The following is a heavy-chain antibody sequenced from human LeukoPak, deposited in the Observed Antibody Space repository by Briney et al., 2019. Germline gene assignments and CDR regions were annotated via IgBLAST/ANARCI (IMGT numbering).Heavy chain of an antibody. CDR3: AKDQDSLVRGIIWMNNWFDP. Sequence: GGSLRLSCAASGFTFTNYAMSWVRQAPGKGLEWVSGISDSGGSTYYADSVKGRFTISRDNSKNTLYLQMNTLRAEDTAVYYCAKDQDSLVRGIIWMNNWFDPWGQGTLVTVSS. D-gene: IGHD3-10*01. CDR1: GFTFTNYA. J-gene: IGHJ5*02. V-gene: IGHV3-23*01. CDR2: ISDSGGST.